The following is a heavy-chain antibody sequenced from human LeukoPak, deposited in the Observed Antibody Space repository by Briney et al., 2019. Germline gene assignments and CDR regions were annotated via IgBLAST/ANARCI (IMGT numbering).Heavy chain of an antibody. D-gene: IGHD6-13*01. V-gene: IGHV4-39*07. CDR3: AREKGSSWYMAYYYYYMDV. CDR1: GGSISSSSYY. CDR2: IYYSGST. Sequence: SETLSLTCTVSGGSISSSSYYWGWIRQPPGKGLEWIGSIYYSGSTYYNPSLKSRVTISVDTSKNQFSLKLSSVTAADTAVYYCAREKGSSWYMAYYYYYMDVWGKGTTVTVSS. J-gene: IGHJ6*03.